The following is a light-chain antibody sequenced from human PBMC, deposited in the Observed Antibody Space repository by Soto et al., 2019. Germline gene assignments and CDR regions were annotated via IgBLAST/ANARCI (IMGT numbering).Light chain of an antibody. V-gene: IGKV3-20*01. CDR2: GAS. J-gene: IGKJ1*01. CDR1: LSISTH. CDR3: PQYSSSLRP. Sequence: EVGMSQSPATVSVTTGERATLSCRASLSISTHLAWYQQKLGQAPRLLIYGASSRATGIPDRFSGSGSGTDFTLAISRLEPEDLGLYYCPQYSSSLRPSGQRT.